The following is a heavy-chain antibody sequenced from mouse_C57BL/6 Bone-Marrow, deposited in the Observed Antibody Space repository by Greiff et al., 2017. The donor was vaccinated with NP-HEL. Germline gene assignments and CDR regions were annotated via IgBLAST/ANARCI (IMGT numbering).Heavy chain of an antibody. CDR1: GFTFSDYG. J-gene: IGHJ2*01. Sequence: EVQRVESGGGLVKPGGSLKLSCAASGFTFSDYGMHWVRQAPEKGLAWVAYISSGSSTIYYADTVKGRFTISRDNAKNTLFLQMTSLRSEDTAMYYCARTLLGGYFDYWGQGTTLTVSS. CDR2: ISSGSSTI. CDR3: ARTLLGGYFDY. V-gene: IGHV5-17*01. D-gene: IGHD1-1*01.